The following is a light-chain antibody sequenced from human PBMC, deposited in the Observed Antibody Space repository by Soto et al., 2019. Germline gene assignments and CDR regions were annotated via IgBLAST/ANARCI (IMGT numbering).Light chain of an antibody. CDR3: QQSFSTPPYT. CDR1: QSIRSD. Sequence: DIQMTQSPSSLSASVGDRVTITCRASQSIRSDLNWYQHKPGKAPKLLIYATSTLQSGVPSRFSGSGSGTDFTLTISSLQPEDFATYYCQQSFSTPPYTFGQGTKVDSK. J-gene: IGKJ2*01. CDR2: ATS. V-gene: IGKV1-39*01.